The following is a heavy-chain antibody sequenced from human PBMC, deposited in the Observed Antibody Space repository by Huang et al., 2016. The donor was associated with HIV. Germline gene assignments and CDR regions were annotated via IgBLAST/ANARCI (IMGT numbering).Heavy chain of an antibody. J-gene: IGHJ4*02. CDR3: ARDHHDFWRGYRRMYFFDH. D-gene: IGHD3-3*01. CDR1: GGSISTHY. Sequence: QVQLQESGPGLVKPSETLSLTCTVSGGSISTHYWSWIRQPPGKGLEWIGSIDYSGSTNYRPSLQSRVTILLDTSKNQFSLRVNSVTAADTAMYYCARDHHDFWRGYRRMYFFDHWGQGTLVTVSS. V-gene: IGHV4-59*11. CDR2: IDYSGST.